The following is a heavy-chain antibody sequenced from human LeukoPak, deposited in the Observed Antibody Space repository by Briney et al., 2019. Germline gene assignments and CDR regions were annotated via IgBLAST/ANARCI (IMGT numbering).Heavy chain of an antibody. CDR3: ARGLSAIVY. Sequence: SETLSLTCAVYGGSFSGYYWSWIRQPPGKGLEWIGEINHSGSTNYNPSLKSRVAISVDTSKDQFSLKLSSVTAADTAVYYCARGLSAIVYWGQGTLVTVSS. V-gene: IGHV4-34*01. CDR1: GGSFSGYY. J-gene: IGHJ4*02. D-gene: IGHD2-15*01. CDR2: INHSGST.